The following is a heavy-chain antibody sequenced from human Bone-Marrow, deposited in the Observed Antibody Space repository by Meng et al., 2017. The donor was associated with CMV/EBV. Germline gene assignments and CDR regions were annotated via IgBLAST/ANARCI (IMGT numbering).Heavy chain of an antibody. CDR1: GFTFSNYD. CDR2: ISYDGSNK. V-gene: IGHV3-30*03. J-gene: IGHJ6*02. CDR3: ARGCLVVPAAMGAYSSQYYYGMDV. D-gene: IGHD2-2*01. Sequence: GGSLRLSCAASGFTFSNYDMHWVRQAPGKGLEWVAVISYDGSNKYYADSVKGRFTISRDNSKNTLYLQMNSLRAEDTAVYYCARGCLVVPAAMGAYSSQYYYGMDVWGQGTTVTVSS.